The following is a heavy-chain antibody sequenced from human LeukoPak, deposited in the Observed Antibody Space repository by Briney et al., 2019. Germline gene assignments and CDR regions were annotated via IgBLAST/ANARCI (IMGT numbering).Heavy chain of an antibody. V-gene: IGHV3-48*03. D-gene: IGHD6-19*01. CDR2: ISSSGSTI. Sequence: GGSLRLSCAASGFTFSSYEMNWVRQAPGKGLEWVSYISSSGSTIYYADSVKGRFTISRDNAKNSLYLQMNSLRAEDTAVYDCAREGVAVAGGIDYWGQGTLVTVSS. J-gene: IGHJ4*02. CDR3: AREGVAVAGGIDY. CDR1: GFTFSSYE.